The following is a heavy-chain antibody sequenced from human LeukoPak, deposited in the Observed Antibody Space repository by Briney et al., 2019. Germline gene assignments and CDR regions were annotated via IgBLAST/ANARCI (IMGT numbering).Heavy chain of an antibody. CDR2: TYYKPKWYN. V-gene: IGHV6-1*01. D-gene: IGHD1-26*01. J-gene: IGHJ5*02. CDR1: GDSVPNKNAA. CDR3: ARAEVGTTGWFDP. Sequence: SQTLSLTCAISGDSVPNKNAAWHWIRQSPSRSLVWLGKTYYKPKWYNDYATSVKSRITINPDTSKNQISLQLNSVTPEDTAIYDCARAEVGTTGWFDPWGQGTLVTVSS.